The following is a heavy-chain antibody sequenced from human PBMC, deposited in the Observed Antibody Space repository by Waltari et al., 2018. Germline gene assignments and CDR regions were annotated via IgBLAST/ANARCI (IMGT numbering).Heavy chain of an antibody. Sequence: QVQLQQWGAGLVRPSETLSLTCDVYGVSLTDYYWTLIRQSPGKGLEWIGENNLGDITYYNPSLENGGSRGWGESKKRVWGGGGGGTAADTAVYYCVTGPRDKWVGRYSGEFFHHWGPGTLVTVSS. CDR3: VTGPRDKWVGRYSGEFFHH. CDR1: GVSLTDYY. J-gene: IGHJ1*01. CDR2: NNLGDIT. D-gene: IGHD3-9*01. V-gene: IGHV4-34*02.